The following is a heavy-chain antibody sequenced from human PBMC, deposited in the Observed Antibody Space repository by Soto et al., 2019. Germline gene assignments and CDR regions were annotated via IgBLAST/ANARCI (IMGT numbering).Heavy chain of an antibody. V-gene: IGHV4-30-4*01. CDR3: DRVSDGGATTGTLLDY. J-gene: IGHJ4*02. CDR2: IYYSGST. Sequence: QVQLQESGPGLVKPSQTLSLTCTFSGGSLSSGDYYWSWIRQPPGKGLEWIGYIYYSGSTYYNPSLKSRVTISVDTSKNQFSLKRRSVTAAETAVYYFDRVSDGGATTGTLLDYWGQGTLVTVSS. D-gene: IGHD1-26*01. CDR1: GGSLSSGDYY.